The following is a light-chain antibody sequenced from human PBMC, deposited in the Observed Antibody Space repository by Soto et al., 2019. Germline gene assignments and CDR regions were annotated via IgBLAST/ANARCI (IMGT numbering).Light chain of an antibody. CDR2: DAS. Sequence: EIMMTQSPATLSVSPGERATLSCRASQSVSNNLAWYQQRPGQAPRVLIYDASTRATGVPARFSGSGSGTDFTLSISSLQSEDFAVYYCQQYNYWPYTFGQGTKLDIK. CDR1: QSVSNN. V-gene: IGKV3-15*01. J-gene: IGKJ2*01. CDR3: QQYNYWPYT.